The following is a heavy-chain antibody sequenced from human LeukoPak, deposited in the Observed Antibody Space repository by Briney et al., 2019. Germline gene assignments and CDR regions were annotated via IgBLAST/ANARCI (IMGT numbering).Heavy chain of an antibody. CDR3: ARDLDYYVAMDV. J-gene: IGHJ6*02. Sequence: PGGSLRLSCEASGFTFSAYAMTWVRQAPGKGLEWVSSIGSDNKSHYSESVKGRFAISRDNSKSIVFLQLNSLRAEDTALYYCARDLDYYVAMDVWGQGTTVYVSS. CDR2: IGSDNKS. D-gene: IGHD3-10*02. V-gene: IGHV3-23*01. CDR1: GFTFSAYA.